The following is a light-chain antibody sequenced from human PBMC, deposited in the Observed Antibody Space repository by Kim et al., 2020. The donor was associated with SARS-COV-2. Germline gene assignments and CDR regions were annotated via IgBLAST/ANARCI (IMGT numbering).Light chain of an antibody. CDR1: SSDIGFYNL. V-gene: IGLV2-23*02. Sequence: GQSITISCTGTSSDIGFYNLVSWYQQHPGKVPKVMIYEVSKRPSAVSSRFSGSKSGFMASLTISGLQPEDEADYYCCSYAGSGFVVFGGGTQLTVL. J-gene: IGLJ2*01. CDR2: EVS. CDR3: CSYAGSGFVV.